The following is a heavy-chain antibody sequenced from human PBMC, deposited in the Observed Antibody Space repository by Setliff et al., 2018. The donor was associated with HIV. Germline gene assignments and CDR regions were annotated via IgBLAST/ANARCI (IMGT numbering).Heavy chain of an antibody. D-gene: IGHD3-10*01. V-gene: IGHV7-4-1*02. CDR2: INTYTANP. J-gene: IGHJ3*02. Sequence: ASVKVSCKASGYTFSTYGISWVRQAPGQGLEWMGWINTYTANPMYAQGFTGRFVFSLDTSVRTAYLQISSLKAEDTALYYCARDRGVRGANDAFNIWGLGTMVTVSS. CDR1: GYTFSTYG. CDR3: ARDRGVRGANDAFNI.